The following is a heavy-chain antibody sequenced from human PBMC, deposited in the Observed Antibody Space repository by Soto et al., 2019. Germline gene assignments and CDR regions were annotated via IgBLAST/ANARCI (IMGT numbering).Heavy chain of an antibody. V-gene: IGHV3-48*03. CDR3: ASLEIFGVVQFDY. Sequence: GGSLRLSCAASGFTFSSYEMDWVRQAPGKGLEWVSYISSSGSTIYYADSVKGRFTISRDNAKNSLYLQMNSLRAEDTAVYYCASLEIFGVVQFDYWGQGTLVTVSS. CDR2: ISSSGSTI. J-gene: IGHJ4*02. D-gene: IGHD3-3*01. CDR1: GFTFSSYE.